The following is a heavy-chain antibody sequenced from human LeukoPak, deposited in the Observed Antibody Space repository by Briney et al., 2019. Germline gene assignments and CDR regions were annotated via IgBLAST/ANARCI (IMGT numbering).Heavy chain of an antibody. V-gene: IGHV3-11*01. CDR3: ARANYDFWSNYYYYMDV. CDR1: GFTFSDYY. D-gene: IGHD3-3*01. J-gene: IGHJ6*03. Sequence: GGSLRLSCAASGFTFSDYYMSWVRQAPGKGLEWVSYISSSGGTIYYADSVKGRFTISRDNAKNSLYLQMNSLRAEDTAVYYCARANYDFWSNYYYYMDVWGKGTTVTVSS. CDR2: ISSSGGTI.